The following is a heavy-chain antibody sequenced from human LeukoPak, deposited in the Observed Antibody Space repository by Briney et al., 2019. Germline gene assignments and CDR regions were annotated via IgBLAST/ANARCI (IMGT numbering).Heavy chain of an antibody. CDR2: IIPIFGTA. Sequence: GASVKVSCKASGGTFSSYAISWVRQAPGQGLEWMGGIIPIFGTANYAQKFQGRVTITADKSTSTAYMELSSLRSEDTAVYYCARWGYSYGFSRGFDYWGQGTLVTVSS. J-gene: IGHJ4*02. D-gene: IGHD5-18*01. V-gene: IGHV1-69*06. CDR1: GGTFSSYA. CDR3: ARWGYSYGFSRGFDY.